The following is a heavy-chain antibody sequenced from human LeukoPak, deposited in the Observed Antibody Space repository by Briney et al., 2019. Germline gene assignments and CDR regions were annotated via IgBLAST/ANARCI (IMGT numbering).Heavy chain of an antibody. CDR1: GFTFSSYA. D-gene: IGHD4-17*01. CDR3: ARDLLAGDYGMDV. CDR2: ISGSGGST. V-gene: IGHV3-23*01. Sequence: GGSLRLSCAASGFTFSSYAMSWVRQAPGKGLEWVSAISGSGGSTYYADSVKGRFTISRDNSKNTLYLQMNSLRAEDTAVYYCARDLLAGDYGMDVWGQGTTVTVSS. J-gene: IGHJ6*02.